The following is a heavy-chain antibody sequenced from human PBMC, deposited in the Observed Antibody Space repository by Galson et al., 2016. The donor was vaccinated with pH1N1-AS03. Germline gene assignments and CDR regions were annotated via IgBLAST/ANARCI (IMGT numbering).Heavy chain of an antibody. D-gene: IGHD1-14*01. CDR3: AREDRNFDY. CDR1: GFPFTNSG. CDR2: ITYDGTTK. V-gene: IGHV3-30*03. J-gene: IGHJ4*02. Sequence: SLRLSCAASGFPFTNSGMHWVRQAPGKGLEWVALITYDGTTKFYAGSLKGRFNISRDNSKNTLYLQMNSPRAEDTAIYYCAREDRNFDYWGQGTLVTVSS.